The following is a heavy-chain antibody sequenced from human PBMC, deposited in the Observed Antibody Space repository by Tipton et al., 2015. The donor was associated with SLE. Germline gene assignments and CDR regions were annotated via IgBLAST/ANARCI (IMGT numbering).Heavy chain of an antibody. J-gene: IGHJ6*04. CDR1: GGSISSFY. CDR3: ARAILSNGADV. D-gene: IGHD7-27*01. Sequence: TLSLTCTVSGGSISSFYWSWIRQPPGKGLEWIGYIYYSGSTNYNPSLKSRVTISVDTSKNQFSLQLNSVTPEDTAVYYCARAILSNGADVWGKGTTVTVSS. CDR2: IYYSGST. V-gene: IGHV4-59*12.